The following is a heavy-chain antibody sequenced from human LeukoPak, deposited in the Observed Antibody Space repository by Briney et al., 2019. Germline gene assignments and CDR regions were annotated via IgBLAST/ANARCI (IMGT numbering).Heavy chain of an antibody. D-gene: IGHD5-24*01. V-gene: IGHV3-66*01. CDR3: ARRDGYNFDAFDI. CDR2: IYSGGST. J-gene: IGHJ3*02. CDR1: GFTVSSNY. Sequence: GGSLRLSCAASGFTVSSNYMSWVRQAPGKGLEWVSVIYSGGSTYYADSVKGRFTISRDNSKNTLYLQMNSLRAEDTAVYYCARRDGYNFDAFDIWGQGTMVTVSS.